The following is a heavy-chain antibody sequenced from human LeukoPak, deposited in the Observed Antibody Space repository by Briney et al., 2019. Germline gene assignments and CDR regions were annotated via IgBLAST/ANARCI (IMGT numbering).Heavy chain of an antibody. Sequence: SETLSLTCTVSGGSISSYYWSWIRQPPGKGLEWIGYIYYSGSTNYNPSLKSRVTISVDTSKNQFSLKLSSVTAADTAVYYCASVGVLRGAFDIWGQGTMVTVSS. CDR2: IYYSGST. CDR1: GGSISSYY. CDR3: ASVGVLRGAFDI. J-gene: IGHJ3*02. V-gene: IGHV4-59*01. D-gene: IGHD2/OR15-2a*01.